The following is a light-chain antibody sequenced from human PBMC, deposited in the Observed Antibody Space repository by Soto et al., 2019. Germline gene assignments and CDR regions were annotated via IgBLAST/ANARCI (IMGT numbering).Light chain of an antibody. Sequence: EVVMTQSPATLSVSPGERATLSCRASQSVSSNLAWYQQKPGQAPRLFIYGASTRATGIPARFSGSGSGTEFTLTISSLQSEDFAVYYCQQYNNWPATTFGQGTRLEIK. CDR1: QSVSSN. CDR3: QQYNNWPATT. V-gene: IGKV3D-15*01. CDR2: GAS. J-gene: IGKJ5*01.